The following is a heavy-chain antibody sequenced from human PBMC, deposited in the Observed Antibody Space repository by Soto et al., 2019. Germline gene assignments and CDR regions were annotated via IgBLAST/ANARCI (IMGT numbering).Heavy chain of an antibody. CDR3: ARDSTYYYDSSGYYIWFDP. Sequence: GGSLRLSCAASGFTFSSYSMNWVRQAPGKGLEWVSSISSSSSYIYYADSVKGRFTFSRDNAKNSLYLQMNSLRAEDTAVYYCARDSTYYYDSSGYYIWFDPWGQGTLVTVSS. D-gene: IGHD3-22*01. V-gene: IGHV3-21*01. J-gene: IGHJ5*02. CDR2: ISSSSSYI. CDR1: GFTFSSYS.